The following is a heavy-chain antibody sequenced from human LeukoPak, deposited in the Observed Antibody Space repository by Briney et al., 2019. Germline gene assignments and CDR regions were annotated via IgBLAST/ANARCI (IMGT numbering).Heavy chain of an antibody. CDR2: ISRNGAHP. CDR1: GFTFDDYA. J-gene: IGHJ4*02. V-gene: IGHV3-23*01. D-gene: IGHD6-19*01. CDR3: TTPGDSGWYNH. Sequence: GGSLRLSCAASGFTFDDYAMSWVRQAPGKGLEWVSVISRNGAHPYYIDSVRDRFTVSRDNSKNIMYLQMNSLRAEDAALYYCTTPGDSGWYNHWGQGTLVTVSS.